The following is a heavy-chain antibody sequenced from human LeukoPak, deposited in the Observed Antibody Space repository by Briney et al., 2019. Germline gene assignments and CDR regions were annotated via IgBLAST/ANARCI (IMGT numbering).Heavy chain of an antibody. J-gene: IGHJ5*02. CDR1: GGSISSYC. V-gene: IGHV4-4*07. CDR3: ARAGSIWSGYYRFDP. CDR2: IYTSGST. D-gene: IGHD3-3*01. Sequence: KPSETLSLTCTVSGGSISSYCWSWIRQPAGKGLEWIGRIYTSGSTNYNPSLKSRVTMSVDTSKNQFSLKLSSVTAADTAVYYCARAGSIWSGYYRFDPWGQGTLVTVSS.